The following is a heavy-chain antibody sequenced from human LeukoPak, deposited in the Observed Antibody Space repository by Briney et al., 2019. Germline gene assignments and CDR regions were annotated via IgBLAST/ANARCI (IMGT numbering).Heavy chain of an antibody. CDR2: ISAYNGNT. Sequence: ASVTVSCKASGYTFTSYGISWVRQAPGQGREWMGWISAYNGNTNYAQKLQGRVTMTTDTSTSTTYMELRSLRSDDTAVYYCARERVEYSSSSANDYWGQGTLVTVSS. D-gene: IGHD6-6*01. CDR1: GYTFTSYG. CDR3: ARERVEYSSSSANDY. J-gene: IGHJ4*02. V-gene: IGHV1-18*01.